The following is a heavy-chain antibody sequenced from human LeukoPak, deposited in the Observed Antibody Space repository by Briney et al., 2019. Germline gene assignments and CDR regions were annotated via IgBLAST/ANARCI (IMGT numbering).Heavy chain of an antibody. Sequence: GGSLRLSCAASGFTFSSYGMHWVRQAPGKGLEWVSVIYSGGSTYYADSVKGRFTISRDNSKNTLYLQMNSLRAEDTAVYYCARDVRYNWNDRINYYYMDVWGKGTTVTVSS. J-gene: IGHJ6*03. CDR3: ARDVRYNWNDRINYYYMDV. CDR2: IYSGGST. V-gene: IGHV3-53*01. D-gene: IGHD1-1*01. CDR1: GFTFSSYG.